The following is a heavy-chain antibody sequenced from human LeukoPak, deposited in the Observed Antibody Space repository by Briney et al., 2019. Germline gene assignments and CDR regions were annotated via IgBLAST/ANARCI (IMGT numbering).Heavy chain of an antibody. CDR3: ARRPGGPASYYYYMDV. CDR2: ISSSGSTI. J-gene: IGHJ6*03. V-gene: IGHV3-11*04. Sequence: GGSLRLSCAASGFTFSDYYMSWIRQAPGKGLEWVSYISSSGSTIYYADSVKGRFTISRDNAKNSLYLQMNSLRAEDTAVYYCARRPGGPASYYYYMDVWGKGTTVTVSS. D-gene: IGHD2-8*02. CDR1: GFTFSDYY.